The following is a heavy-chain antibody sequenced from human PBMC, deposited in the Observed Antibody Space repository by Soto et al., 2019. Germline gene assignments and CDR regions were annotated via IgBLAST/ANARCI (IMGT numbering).Heavy chain of an antibody. CDR2: IIPIFGTA. J-gene: IGHJ6*02. CDR1: GGTFSSYA. Sequence: QVQLVQSGAEVKKPGSSVKVSCKASGGTFSSYAISWVRQAPGQGLEWMGGIIPIFGTANYAQKFQGRVTITADESTSTAYMELSSLRSEDTAVYYCARGAYGSGSYYYYYYGMDVCGQGTTVTVSS. CDR3: ARGAYGSGSYYYYYYGMDV. D-gene: IGHD3-10*01. V-gene: IGHV1-69*01.